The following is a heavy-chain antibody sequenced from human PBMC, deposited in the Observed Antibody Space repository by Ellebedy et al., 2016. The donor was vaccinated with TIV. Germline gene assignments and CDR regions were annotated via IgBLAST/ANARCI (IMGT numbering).Heavy chain of an antibody. D-gene: IGHD3-10*01. CDR3: ARALLPGSGDY. CDR2: INHSGST. CDR1: GGSFSGYY. V-gene: IGHV4-34*01. J-gene: IGHJ4*02. Sequence: SETLSLXXAVYGGSFSGYYWSWIRQPPGKGLEWIGEINHSGSTNYNPSLKSRVTISVDTSKNQFSLKLSSVTAADTAVYYCARALLPGSGDYWGQGTLVTVSS.